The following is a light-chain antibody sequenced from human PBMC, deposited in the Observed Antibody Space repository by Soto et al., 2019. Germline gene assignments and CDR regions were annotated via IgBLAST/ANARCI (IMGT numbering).Light chain of an antibody. Sequence: QSALTQPASVSGSLGQSITISCSGTSSDVGAYNYVSWYQQYPGKAHKLMIYHVTDRPSGVSNRFSGSKSGNTASLTISGLQAEDEADYYCCSYTTSNTFVCGTGTKVTVL. CDR3: CSYTTSNTFV. V-gene: IGLV2-14*01. J-gene: IGLJ1*01. CDR2: HVT. CDR1: SSDVGAYNY.